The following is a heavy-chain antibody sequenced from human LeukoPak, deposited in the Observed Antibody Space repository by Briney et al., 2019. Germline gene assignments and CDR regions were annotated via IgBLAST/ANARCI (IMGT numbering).Heavy chain of an antibody. CDR2: MYCSGTA. Sequence: SETLSLTCTVSGGSIISNTCFRAWIRQPPGKGLEWIGSMYCSGTAYYNSSLKSRVTISVDASRNQFSLKLNSVTASDTAVYYCARHPQIYDYVSWFDPWGQGALVIVSS. CDR3: ARHPQIYDYVSWFDP. J-gene: IGHJ5*02. CDR1: GGSIISNTCF. V-gene: IGHV4-39*01. D-gene: IGHD3-16*01.